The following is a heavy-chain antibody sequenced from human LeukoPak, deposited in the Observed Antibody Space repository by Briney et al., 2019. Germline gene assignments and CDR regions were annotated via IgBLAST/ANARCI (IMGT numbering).Heavy chain of an antibody. CDR1: GYTFTSYG. CDR3: ARISGYYGSGSYLLTSINWFDP. Sequence: SVEVSCKASGYTFTSYGISWVRQAPGQGLEWMGGIIPIFGTANYAQKFQGRVTITADESTSTAYMELSSLISEDTAVYYCARISGYYGSGSYLLTSINWFDPWGQGTLVTVSS. V-gene: IGHV1-69*13. D-gene: IGHD3-10*01. J-gene: IGHJ5*02. CDR2: IIPIFGTA.